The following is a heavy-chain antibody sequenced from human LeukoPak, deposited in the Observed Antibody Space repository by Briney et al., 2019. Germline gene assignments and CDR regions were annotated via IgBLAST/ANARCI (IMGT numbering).Heavy chain of an antibody. CDR3: AGGERSGWYNY. CDR1: GYTFTSYY. D-gene: IGHD6-19*01. J-gene: IGHJ4*02. CDR2: INPSGGST. V-gene: IGHV1-46*01. Sequence: ASVKVSCKASGYTFTSYYMHWVRQAPGQGLEWMGMINPSGGSTSYAQKFQGRVTMTRDMSTSTVYMELSSLRSEDTAVYYCAGGERSGWYNYWGQGTLVTVSS.